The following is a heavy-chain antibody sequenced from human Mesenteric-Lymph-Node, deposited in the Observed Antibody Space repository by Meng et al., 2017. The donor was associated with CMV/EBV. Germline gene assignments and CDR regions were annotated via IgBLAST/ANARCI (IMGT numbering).Heavy chain of an antibody. CDR1: GFTFSSYS. D-gene: IGHD2-2*01. Sequence: GESLKISCAASGFTFSSYSMTWVRQAPGKGLEWVSYISSTTTTIYYADSVKGRFTISRDNADNSLYLQMSSLRAEDTAVYYCALYCSSTMCYHGFHIRGQGTMVTVSS. CDR2: ISSTTTTI. V-gene: IGHV3-48*01. CDR3: ALYCSSTMCYHGFHI. J-gene: IGHJ3*02.